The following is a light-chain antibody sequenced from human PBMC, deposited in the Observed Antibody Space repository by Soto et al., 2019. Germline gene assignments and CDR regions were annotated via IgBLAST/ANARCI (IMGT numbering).Light chain of an antibody. J-gene: IGKJ4*01. Sequence: IVITHSPDSLSVSLGDRSTINCKSIPSVLYSSNNKNYLAWYQQKPGQPPKLLIYWASTRESGVPDRFSGSGSGTDFTLTISSLQAEDVAVYYCQQYYSTPLTFGGGTKVDI. CDR2: WAS. V-gene: IGKV4-1*01. CDR3: QQYYSTPLT. CDR1: PSVLYSSNNKNY.